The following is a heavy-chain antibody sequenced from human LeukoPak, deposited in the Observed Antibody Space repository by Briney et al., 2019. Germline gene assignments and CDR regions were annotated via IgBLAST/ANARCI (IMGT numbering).Heavy chain of an antibody. Sequence: ASVKVSCKASRYTFTSYYVHWVRQAPGQGLEWMGIINPSGGSTSYAQKFQGRVTMTRDTSTSTVYMELSSLRSEDTAVYYCARDSPNTVTTSKFDYWGQGTLVTVSS. CDR3: ARDSPNTVTTSKFDY. J-gene: IGHJ4*01. V-gene: IGHV1-46*01. CDR1: RYTFTSYY. CDR2: INPSGGST. D-gene: IGHD4-17*01.